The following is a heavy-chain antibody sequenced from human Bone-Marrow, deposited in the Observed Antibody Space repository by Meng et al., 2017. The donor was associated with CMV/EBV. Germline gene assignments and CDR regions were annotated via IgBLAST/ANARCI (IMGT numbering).Heavy chain of an antibody. CDR1: GYTFTGYY. V-gene: IGHV1-8*02. Sequence: ASVKVSCKASGYTFTGYYMHWVRQATGQGLEWMGWMNPNSGNTGYAQKFQGRVTMTRNTSISTAYMELSSLRSEDTAVYYCARRIAAAGNYYYYYYYGRDVWGQGNTVNVTS. CDR2: MNPNSGNT. D-gene: IGHD6-13*01. J-gene: IGHJ6*02. CDR3: ARRIAAAGNYYYYYYYGRDV.